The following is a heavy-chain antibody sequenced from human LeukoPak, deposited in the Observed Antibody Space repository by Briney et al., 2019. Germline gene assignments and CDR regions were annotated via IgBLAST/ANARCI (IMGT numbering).Heavy chain of an antibody. D-gene: IGHD1-20*01. V-gene: IGHV3-23*01. J-gene: IGHJ4*02. Sequence: GGSLRLSCAASGFTVSSNYMSWVRQAPGKGLEWVSGISGSGGRTYHADSVKGRFTISRDNSKNTLYLQMNSLRAEDTAVYYCAKDRYNWGYLISFDYWGQGTLVTVSS. CDR1: GFTVSSNY. CDR3: AKDRYNWGYLISFDY. CDR2: ISGSGGRT.